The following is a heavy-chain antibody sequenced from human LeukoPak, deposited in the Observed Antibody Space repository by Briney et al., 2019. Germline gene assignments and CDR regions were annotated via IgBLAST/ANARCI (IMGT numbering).Heavy chain of an antibody. D-gene: IGHD3-3*01. Sequence: ASVKVSCKASGYTFTSYYMHWVRQAPGQGLEWMGIINPSGGSTSYAQKFQGRVTVTRDTSTSTVYMELSSLRSEDTAVYYCAREVHVPYDFWSGYYPNWYFDLWGRGTLVTVSS. CDR2: INPSGGST. CDR3: AREVHVPYDFWSGYYPNWYFDL. V-gene: IGHV1-46*01. CDR1: GYTFTSYY. J-gene: IGHJ2*01.